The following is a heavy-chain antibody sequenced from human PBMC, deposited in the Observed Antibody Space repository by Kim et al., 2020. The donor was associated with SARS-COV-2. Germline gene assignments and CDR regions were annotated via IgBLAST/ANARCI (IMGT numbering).Heavy chain of an antibody. CDR2: ISGSGGST. CDR3: AKEGEVVNSYGYVDWFDP. CDR1: GFTFSSYA. D-gene: IGHD5-18*01. Sequence: GGSLRLSCAASGFTFSSYAMSWVRQAPGKGLEWVSAISGSGGSTYYADSVKGRFTISRDNSKNTLYLQMNSLRAEDTAVYYCAKEGEVVNSYGYVDWFDPWAQGTLVTVSS. J-gene: IGHJ5*02. V-gene: IGHV3-23*01.